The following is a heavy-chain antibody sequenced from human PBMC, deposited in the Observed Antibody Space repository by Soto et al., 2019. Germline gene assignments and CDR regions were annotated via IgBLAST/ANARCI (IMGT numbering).Heavy chain of an antibody. D-gene: IGHD3-16*02. CDR2: ISSNGGST. J-gene: IGHJ2*01. CDR3: FFFFQAEDGIRVTVPVSAFLLNRSSDL. Sequence: KKLKKVSAISSNGGSTYDANSVQGRFTISRDNSKNTLYLQMGSLRAEDMAVYYCFFFFQAEDGIRVTVPVSAFLLNRSSDL. V-gene: IGHV3-64*01.